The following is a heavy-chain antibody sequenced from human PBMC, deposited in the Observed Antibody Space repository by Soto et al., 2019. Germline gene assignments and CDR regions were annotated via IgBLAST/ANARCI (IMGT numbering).Heavy chain of an antibody. CDR1: GFTFGTFA. J-gene: IGHJ5*01. CDR2: ISGSGDRT. V-gene: IGHV3-23*01. CDR3: AKLRYYDFWSGENWFDP. D-gene: IGHD3-3*01. Sequence: GGSLRLSCAASGFTFGTFAMSWVRQAPGKGLEWVSFISGSGDRTSYADPVKGRFTISRDTSENMLYLQMNSLRLEDTAIYYCAKLRYYDFWSGENWFDPWGQGTKVTVS.